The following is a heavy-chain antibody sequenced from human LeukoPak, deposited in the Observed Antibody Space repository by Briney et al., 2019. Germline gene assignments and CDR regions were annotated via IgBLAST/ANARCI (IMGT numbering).Heavy chain of an antibody. J-gene: IGHJ4*02. D-gene: IGHD3-3*01. V-gene: IGHV4-61*02. Sequence: PSQTLSLTCTVSGGSISSGSYYWSWIRQPAGTGLEWIGRIYTSGSTNYNPSLKSRVTISVDTSKNQFSLKLSSVTAADTAVYYCARESSEWPRSPIIDYWGQGTLVTVSS. CDR1: GGSISSGSYY. CDR2: IYTSGST. CDR3: ARESSEWPRSPIIDY.